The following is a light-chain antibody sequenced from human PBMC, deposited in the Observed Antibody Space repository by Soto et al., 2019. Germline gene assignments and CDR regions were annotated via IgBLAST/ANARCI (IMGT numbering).Light chain of an antibody. Sequence: QSALTQPASVSGSPGQSITISCTGTSSDVGSYNVVSWYQQHPGKAPKLLIYEVSKRPSGVSDRFSGSKSGNTAYLTISGLQAEDEADYHCCSYAGSSSAYVFGTGTKLTVL. J-gene: IGLJ1*01. CDR3: CSYAGSSSAYV. V-gene: IGLV2-23*02. CDR2: EVS. CDR1: SSDVGSYNV.